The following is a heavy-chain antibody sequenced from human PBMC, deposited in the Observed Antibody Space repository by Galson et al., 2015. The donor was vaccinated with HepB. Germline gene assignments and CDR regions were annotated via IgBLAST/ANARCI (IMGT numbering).Heavy chain of an antibody. J-gene: IGHJ4*02. CDR2: IKQDGSEK. D-gene: IGHD6-13*01. V-gene: IGHV3-7*03. Sequence: SLRLSCAASGFTFSSYWMSWVRQAPGKGLEWVANIKQDGSEKYYVDSVKGRFTISRDNAKNSLYLQMNSLRAEDTAVYYCAREASMAAAGKMWFRVPRNLYYFDYWGQGTLVTVSS. CDR3: AREASMAAAGKMWFRVPRNLYYFDY. CDR1: GFTFSSYW.